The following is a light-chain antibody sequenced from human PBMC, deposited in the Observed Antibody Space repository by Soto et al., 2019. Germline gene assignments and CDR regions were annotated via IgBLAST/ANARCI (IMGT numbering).Light chain of an antibody. CDR3: SSYTNSGTLVV. V-gene: IGLV2-14*01. CDR1: SSDVGGYNY. Sequence: QSALTQPASVSGSPGQSITISCTGTSSDVGGYNYVSWYQQHPGKAPKLMIYEVSNRPSGVSNRFSGSKSGNTASLTISGRQAEDEADYYCSSYTNSGTLVVFGGGTKVTVL. J-gene: IGLJ2*01. CDR2: EVS.